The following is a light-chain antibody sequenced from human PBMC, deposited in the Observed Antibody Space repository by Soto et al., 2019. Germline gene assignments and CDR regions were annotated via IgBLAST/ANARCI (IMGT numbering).Light chain of an antibody. Sequence: QSVLTQPASLSGSPGQSITISCTGTITDIGSYNYVSWYQQHPGKAPKHMIFDVSYRPSGISDRFSGSKSGNTASLTISGLQPEDEADYYCSSYGASSTLFGGGTKVTVL. CDR2: DVS. J-gene: IGLJ2*01. CDR3: SSYGASSTL. V-gene: IGLV2-14*03. CDR1: ITDIGSYNY.